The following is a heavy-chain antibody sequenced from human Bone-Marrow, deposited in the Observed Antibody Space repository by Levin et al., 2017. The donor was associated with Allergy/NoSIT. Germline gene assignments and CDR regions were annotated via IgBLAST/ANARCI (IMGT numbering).Heavy chain of an antibody. D-gene: IGHD1-26*01. CDR3: AIAGGQSERNWFDP. J-gene: IGHJ5*02. V-gene: IGHV1-69*13. CDR1: GGTFSSDA. CDR2: LIPIFGTS. Sequence: ASVKVSCKSSGGTFSSDAISWVRQAPGQGLEWMGGLIPIFGTSNYAQKFQGRVKITADESTTTAYMDLSSLRSDDTALYYCAIAGGQSERNWFDPWGQGTLVTVSS.